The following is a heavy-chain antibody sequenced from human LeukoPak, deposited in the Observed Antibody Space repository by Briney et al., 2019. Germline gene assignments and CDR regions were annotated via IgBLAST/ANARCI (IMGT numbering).Heavy chain of an antibody. V-gene: IGHV3-30-3*01. Sequence: GGSLRLSCAASGFTFSTYAMHWVRQAPGKGLERVAVISYDGIKKYHADSVKGRFSISRDNSKNTLYLQMNSLSREDAAIYYCVRRGGSDGWGAFDIWGQGTVVTVSS. CDR2: ISYDGIKK. CDR1: GFTFSTYA. CDR3: VRRGGSDGWGAFDI. D-gene: IGHD5-24*01. J-gene: IGHJ3*02.